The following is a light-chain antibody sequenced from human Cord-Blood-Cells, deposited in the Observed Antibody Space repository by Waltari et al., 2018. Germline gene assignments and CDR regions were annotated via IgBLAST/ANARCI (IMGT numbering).Light chain of an antibody. CDR2: EVS. Sequence: QSALTQPASVSGSPGQSITISCTGTSSDVGSYNLVYWYQQPPGKAPKRMIYEVSKRPSGVSNRFSGSKSGNTASLTISWLQAEDEADYYCCSYAGSSTWVFGGGTKLTVL. J-gene: IGLJ3*02. CDR3: CSYAGSSTWV. V-gene: IGLV2-23*02. CDR1: SSDVGSYNL.